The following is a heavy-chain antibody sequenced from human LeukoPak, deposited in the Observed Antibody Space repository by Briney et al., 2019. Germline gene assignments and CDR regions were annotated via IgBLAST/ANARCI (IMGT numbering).Heavy chain of an antibody. CDR2: IYYSGST. CDR3: ARDGRDSSGPTPFDY. Sequence: SETLYLTCTVSGGSISSYYWSWIRQPPGKGLEWIGYIYYSGSTYYNPSLKSRVTISVDTSKNQFSLKLSSVTAADTAVYYCARDGRDSSGPTPFDYWGQGTRVTLFS. V-gene: IGHV4-59*12. D-gene: IGHD3-22*01. CDR1: GGSISSYY. J-gene: IGHJ4*02.